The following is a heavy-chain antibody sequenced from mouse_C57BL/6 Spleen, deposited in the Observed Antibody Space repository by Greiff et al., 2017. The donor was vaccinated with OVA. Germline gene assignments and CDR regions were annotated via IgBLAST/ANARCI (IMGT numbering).Heavy chain of an antibody. J-gene: IGHJ2*01. CDR1: GYTFTDYY. V-gene: IGHV1-26*01. CDR2: INPNNGGT. CDR3: ARRGSNYDFDY. D-gene: IGHD2-5*01. Sequence: EVQLQQSGPELVKPGASVKISCKASGYTFTDYYMNWVKQSHGKSLEWIGDINPNNGGTSYNQKFKGKATLTVDKSSSTAYMELRSLTSEDSAVYYCARRGSNYDFDYWGQGTTLTVSS.